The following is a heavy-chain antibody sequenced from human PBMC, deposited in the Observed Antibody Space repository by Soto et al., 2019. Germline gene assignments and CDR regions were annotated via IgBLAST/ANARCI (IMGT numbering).Heavy chain of an antibody. D-gene: IGHD3-9*01. Sequence: GGSLRLSCAASGFTFSSYGMHWVRQAPGKGLEWVAVIWYDGSNKYYADSVKGRFTISRDNSKNTLYLQMNSLRAEDTAVYFCTRDFDWVFCDHWGQGTLVTSPQ. CDR2: IWYDGSNK. J-gene: IGHJ4*02. CDR3: TRDFDWVFCDH. CDR1: GFTFSSYG. V-gene: IGHV3-33*01.